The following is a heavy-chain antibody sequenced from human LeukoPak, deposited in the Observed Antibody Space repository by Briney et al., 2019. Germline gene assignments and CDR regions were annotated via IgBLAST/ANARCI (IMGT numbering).Heavy chain of an antibody. CDR1: GGSISSYY. J-gene: IGHJ6*03. Sequence: SETLSLTCTVSGGSISSYYWSWIRQPPGKGLEWMGYIYYSGSTNYNPSLKSRVTISVDTSKNQFSLKLSSVTAADTAVYYCARVLPPGPYSYGYMDVWGKGTTVTVSS. CDR2: IYYSGST. D-gene: IGHD5-18*01. V-gene: IGHV4-59*01. CDR3: ARVLPPGPYSYGYMDV.